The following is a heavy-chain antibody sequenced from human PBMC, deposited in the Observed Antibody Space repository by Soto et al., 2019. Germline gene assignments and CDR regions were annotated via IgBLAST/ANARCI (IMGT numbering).Heavy chain of an antibody. CDR1: VFTCSDYG. J-gene: IGHJ4*02. Sequence: PRWSLRLSCSVSVFTCSDYGMHWFRQAPGKGLEWVAVMSYAGTYKYYADSVKGRFTISRDLSGNTLFLQMNSLRLEDTAVYFCAKEMYPRTVLDSSSPWGDYWGQGTLVTVSS. D-gene: IGHD6-6*01. V-gene: IGHV3-30*18. CDR3: AKEMYPRTVLDSSSPWGDY. CDR2: MSYAGTYK.